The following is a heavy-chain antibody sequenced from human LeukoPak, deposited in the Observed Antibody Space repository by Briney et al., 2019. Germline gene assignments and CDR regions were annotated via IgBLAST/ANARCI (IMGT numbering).Heavy chain of an antibody. Sequence: GTSVKVSCKASGFTFTNSAMQWVRQARGQRLEWIGWIVVGSGNTNYAQKFQERVTITRDMSTSTAYMELSSLRSEDTAVYYCAAGDSSGYDPLGYWGQGTLVTVSS. CDR3: AAGDSSGYDPLGY. CDR2: IVVGSGNT. CDR1: GFTFTNSA. D-gene: IGHD3-22*01. V-gene: IGHV1-58*02. J-gene: IGHJ4*02.